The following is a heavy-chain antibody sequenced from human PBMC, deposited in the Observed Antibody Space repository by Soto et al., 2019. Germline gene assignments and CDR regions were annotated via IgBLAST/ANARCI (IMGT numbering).Heavy chain of an antibody. CDR2: ISGSGGST. J-gene: IGHJ6*02. V-gene: IGHV3-23*01. D-gene: IGHD3-3*01. CDR1: GFTFSSYA. CDR3: AKEGRGFGVVIIGVYYYGMDV. Sequence: EVQLLESGGGLVQPGGSLRLSCAASGFTFSSYAMSWVRQAPGKGLEWVSAISGSGGSTYYADSVKGRFTISRDNSKNTLYVQMNSLRAEDTAVYYCAKEGRGFGVVIIGVYYYGMDVWGQGTTVTVSS.